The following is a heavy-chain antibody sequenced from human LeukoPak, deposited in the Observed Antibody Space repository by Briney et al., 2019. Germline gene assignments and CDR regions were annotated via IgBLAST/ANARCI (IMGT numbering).Heavy chain of an antibody. CDR2: INHSGST. V-gene: IGHV4-34*01. CDR3: ARLTAARGSGSYRYYYYYYYMDV. J-gene: IGHJ6*03. Sequence: SETLSLTCTVSGGSISSHYWSWIRQPPGKGLEWIGEINHSGSTNYNPSLKSRVTISVDTSKNQFSLKLSSVTAADTAVYYCARLTAARGSGSYRYYYYYYYMDVWGKGTTVTVSS. D-gene: IGHD3-10*01. CDR1: GGSISSHY.